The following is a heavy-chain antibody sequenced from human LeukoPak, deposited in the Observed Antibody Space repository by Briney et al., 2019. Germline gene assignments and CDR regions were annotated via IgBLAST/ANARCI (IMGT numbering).Heavy chain of an antibody. J-gene: IGHJ6*02. CDR2: IIPILGIA. V-gene: IGHV1-69*04. CDR3: ARGIQQPSGMDV. D-gene: IGHD5-18*01. CDR1: GGTFSSYA. Sequence: SVKVSCKASGGTFSSYAISWVRQAPGQGLEWMGRIIPILGIANYAQKFQGRVTITADKSMSTAYMELSSLRSEDTAVYYCARGIQQPSGMDVWGQGTTVTVSS.